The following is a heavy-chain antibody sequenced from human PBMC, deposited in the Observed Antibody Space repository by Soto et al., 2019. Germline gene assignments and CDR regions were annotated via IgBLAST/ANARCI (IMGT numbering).Heavy chain of an antibody. Sequence: GGSLRLSCAASGFTFSGSAMHWVRQASGKGLEWVGRIRSKANSYATAYAASVKGRFTISRDDSKNTAYLQMNSLKTEDTAVYYCTRHRADSSSWSDAFDIWGQGTMVTVSS. CDR1: GFTFSGSA. J-gene: IGHJ3*02. CDR3: TRHRADSSSWSDAFDI. V-gene: IGHV3-73*01. CDR2: IRSKANSYAT. D-gene: IGHD6-13*01.